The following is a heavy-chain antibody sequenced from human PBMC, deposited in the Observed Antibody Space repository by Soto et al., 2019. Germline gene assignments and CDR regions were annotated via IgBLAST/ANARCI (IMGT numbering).Heavy chain of an antibody. D-gene: IGHD6-6*01. Sequence: QVQLQESGPGLVKPSQTLSLTCTVSGGSISSGDYYWSWIRQPPGKGLEWIGYIYYSGSPYYNPSLKSRVTISVDPSKNQFSLKLSSVTAADTAVYYCARERPDGARLDPWGQGTLVTVSS. CDR2: IYYSGSP. CDR3: ARERPDGARLDP. J-gene: IGHJ5*02. CDR1: GGSISSGDYY. V-gene: IGHV4-30-4*01.